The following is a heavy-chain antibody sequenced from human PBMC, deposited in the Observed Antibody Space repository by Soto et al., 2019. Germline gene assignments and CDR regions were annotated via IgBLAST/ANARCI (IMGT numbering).Heavy chain of an antibody. V-gene: IGHV1-69*13. J-gene: IGHJ5*02. Sequence: SVKVSCKASGGTFSSYAISWVRQAPGQGLEWMGGIIPIFGTANYAQKFQGRVTITADESTSTAYMELSSLRSEDTAVYYCARGIVDYGDYGCFDPWGQGTLVTVSS. D-gene: IGHD4-17*01. CDR3: ARGIVDYGDYGCFDP. CDR1: GGTFSSYA. CDR2: IIPIFGTA.